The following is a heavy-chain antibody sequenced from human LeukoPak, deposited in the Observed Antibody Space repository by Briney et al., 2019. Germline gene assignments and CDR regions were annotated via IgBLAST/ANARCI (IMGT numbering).Heavy chain of an antibody. D-gene: IGHD1-26*01. J-gene: IGHJ5*02. CDR3: ARSGRGLATRFDP. Sequence: SETLSLTCTVSGGSISSYYWSWIRQPPGKGLDWIGYIYYTGSTNYNPSLKSRVTLSVDTSKNQFSLKLSSVTAADTAVYYCARSGRGLATRFDPWGQGILVTVSS. CDR2: IYYTGST. CDR1: GGSISSYY. V-gene: IGHV4-59*13.